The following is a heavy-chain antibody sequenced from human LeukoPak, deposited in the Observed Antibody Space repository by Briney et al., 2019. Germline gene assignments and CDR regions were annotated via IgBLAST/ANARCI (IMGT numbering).Heavy chain of an antibody. J-gene: IGHJ6*03. CDR2: IYYSGST. D-gene: IGHD1-26*01. CDR3: ARAGGIVGPLGDYYYMDV. CDR1: GDSMSDYF. V-gene: IGHV4-59*01. Sequence: AETLSLTCTVSGDSMSDYFWTWIRQPPGKGLEWVGYIYYSGSTNYNPSLKSRVTISVDTSKNQFSLKLSSVTAADTAVYYCARAGGIVGPLGDYYYMDVWGKGTTVTISS.